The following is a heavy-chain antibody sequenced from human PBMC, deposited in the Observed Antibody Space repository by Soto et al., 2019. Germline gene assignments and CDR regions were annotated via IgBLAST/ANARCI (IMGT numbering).Heavy chain of an antibody. V-gene: IGHV1-69*02. Sequence: ASVKVSCKASGGTFSSYTISWVRQAPGQGLEWMGRIIPILGIANYAQKFQGRVTTTADKSTSTAYMELSSLRSEDTAVYYCARVAGSSGVETIGAYYYYYYLDVWGKGTTVIVSS. J-gene: IGHJ6*03. D-gene: IGHD1-26*01. CDR2: IIPILGIA. CDR3: ARVAGSSGVETIGAYYYYYYLDV. CDR1: GGTFSSYT.